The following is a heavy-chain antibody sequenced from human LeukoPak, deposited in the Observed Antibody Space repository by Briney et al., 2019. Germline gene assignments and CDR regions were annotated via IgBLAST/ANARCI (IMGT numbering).Heavy chain of an antibody. CDR3: VKDRNTAMVEGAFDI. CDR1: GFTFSSYG. V-gene: IGHV3-33*06. D-gene: IGHD5-18*01. Sequence: GRSLRLSCAASGFTFSSYGMHWVRQAPGKGLEWVAVIWYDGSNKYYADSVKGRFTISRDNSKNTLYLQMSSLRAEGTAVYYCVKDRNTAMVEGAFDIWGQGTMVTVSS. J-gene: IGHJ3*02. CDR2: IWYDGSNK.